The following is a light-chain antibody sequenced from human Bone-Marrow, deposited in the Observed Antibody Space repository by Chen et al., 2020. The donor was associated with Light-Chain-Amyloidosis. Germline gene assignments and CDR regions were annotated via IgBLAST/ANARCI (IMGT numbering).Light chain of an antibody. J-gene: IGLJ2*01. V-gene: IGLV1-40*01. Sequence: QSVLTQSPSVSGSPGQRVTISCTGSRSNIGAPYDVHWYQQLPGTAPKLLLYGNNNRPSGVPDRFSGSKSGSSASLAITGLRADDEADYYCQSYDTRLRGSVFGGGTRLTVL. CDR3: QSYDTRLRGSV. CDR2: GNN. CDR1: RSNIGAPYD.